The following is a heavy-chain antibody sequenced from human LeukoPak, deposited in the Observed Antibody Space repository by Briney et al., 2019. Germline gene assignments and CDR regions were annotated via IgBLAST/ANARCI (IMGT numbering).Heavy chain of an antibody. CDR1: GYTFTSFG. J-gene: IGHJ6*02. CDR2: ISAYNGIT. CDR3: ARVAGESDV. D-gene: IGHD3-10*01. Sequence: ASVKVSCKASGYTFTSFGISWVRQAPGQGLEWMGWISAYNGITNYAQRFQGRVTMTTDTSTRTAFMELRSLRSDDTAVYYCARVAGESDVWGQGTKVTVSS. V-gene: IGHV1-18*01.